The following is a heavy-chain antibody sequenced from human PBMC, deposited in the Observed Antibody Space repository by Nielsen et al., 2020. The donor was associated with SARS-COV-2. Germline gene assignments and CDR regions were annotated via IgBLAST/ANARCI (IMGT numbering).Heavy chain of an antibody. J-gene: IGHJ4*02. CDR1: GFTFSSYG. CDR2: IPYDGSNK. CDR3: AKAYGKYYFDY. V-gene: IGHV3-30*18. Sequence: GGSLRLSCAASGFTFSSYGMHWVRQAPGKGLEWVAVIPYDGSNKYYADSVKGRFTISRDNSKNTLYLQMNSLRAEDTAVYYCAKAYGKYYFDYWGQGTLVTVSS. D-gene: IGHD1-14*01.